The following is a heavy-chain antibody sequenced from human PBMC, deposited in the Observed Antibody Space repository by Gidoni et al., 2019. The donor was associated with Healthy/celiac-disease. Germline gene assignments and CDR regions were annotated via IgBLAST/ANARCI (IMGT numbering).Heavy chain of an antibody. CDR3: ARSRDYRFDP. Sequence: EVQLVQSGAAVHKPGDSLKISWKGSRYSFTSYRIGWVRQVPGRGLEWMGIIYPGHSDNRYSPSFQGQFTISSDKSISTAYLQWTSLKSSDTAMYYCARSRDYRFDPWGQGTLVTVSS. D-gene: IGHD5-12*01. CDR1: RYSFTSYR. CDR2: IYPGHSDN. J-gene: IGHJ5*02. V-gene: IGHV5-51*01.